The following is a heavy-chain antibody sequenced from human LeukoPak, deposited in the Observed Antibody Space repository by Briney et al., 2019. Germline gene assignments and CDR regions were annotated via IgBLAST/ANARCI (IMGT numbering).Heavy chain of an antibody. CDR2: IWYDGSNK. D-gene: IGHD2-15*01. CDR3: ARDADLTPTNF. V-gene: IGHV3-33*01. Sequence: PGRSLRLSCAASGFTFNSFGMNWVRQAPGKGLEWVAVIWYDGSNKYYADSVKGRFTISRDNSKNTLYLQMNSLRAEDTAVYYCARDADLTPTNFWRQGTTVTVSS. CDR1: GFTFNSFG. J-gene: IGHJ6*01.